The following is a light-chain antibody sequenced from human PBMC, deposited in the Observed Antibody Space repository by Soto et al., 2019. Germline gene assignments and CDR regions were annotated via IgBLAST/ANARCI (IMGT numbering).Light chain of an antibody. J-gene: IGKJ3*01. CDR2: AAS. CDR3: QHYNNWPFT. V-gene: IGKV3-15*01. CDR1: QTVSSN. Sequence: EIVLTQSPATLSLSPGERATLSCRASQTVSSNLAWYQQKPGQAPRLLIYAASTRAAGIPDRFSGSGSGTGFTLTISSLQSGDFAVYYCQHYNNWPFTFGPGTKVDIK.